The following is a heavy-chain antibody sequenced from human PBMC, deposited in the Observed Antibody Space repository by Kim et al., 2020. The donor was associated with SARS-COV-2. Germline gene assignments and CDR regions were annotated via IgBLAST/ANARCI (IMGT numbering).Heavy chain of an antibody. D-gene: IGHD4-17*01. J-gene: IGHJ2*01. CDR1: GGSISSYY. V-gene: IGHV4-59*01. CDR3: ARDSDYGDYTLDL. CDR2: IYYSGST. Sequence: SETLSLTCTVSGGSISSYYWSWIRQPPGKGLEWIGYIYYSGSTNYNTSLKSRVTISVDTSKNQFSLKLSSVTAADTAVYYCARDSDYGDYTLDLWGRGTLVTVSS.